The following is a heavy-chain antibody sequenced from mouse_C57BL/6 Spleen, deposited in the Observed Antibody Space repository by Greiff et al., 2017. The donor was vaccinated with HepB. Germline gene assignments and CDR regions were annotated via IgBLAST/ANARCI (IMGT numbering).Heavy chain of an antibody. CDR2: IYPGDGDT. J-gene: IGHJ2*01. CDR1: GYAFSSYW. CDR3: TRTVITTVPHFDY. D-gene: IGHD1-1*01. Sequence: VQLQQSGAELVKPGASVKISCKASGYAFSSYWMNWVKQRPGKGLEWIGQIYPGDGDTNYNGKFKGKATLTADKSSSTAYMQLSSLTSEDSAVYFCTRTVITTVPHFDYWGQGTTLTVSS. V-gene: IGHV1-80*01.